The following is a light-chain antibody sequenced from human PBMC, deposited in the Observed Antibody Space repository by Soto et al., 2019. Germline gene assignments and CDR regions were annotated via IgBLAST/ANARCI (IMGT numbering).Light chain of an antibody. CDR2: DAS. V-gene: IGKV3-11*01. J-gene: IGKJ4*01. CDR1: QSVSSY. Sequence: EIVLTQSPATLSLSPGERATLSCRASQSVSSYLAWYQQKPGQAPRLLIYDASNRATGIPARFSGSGSGTDFTLTISSLEPEDFAVYYCQQRSGRLTFRGGTKVEIK. CDR3: QQRSGRLT.